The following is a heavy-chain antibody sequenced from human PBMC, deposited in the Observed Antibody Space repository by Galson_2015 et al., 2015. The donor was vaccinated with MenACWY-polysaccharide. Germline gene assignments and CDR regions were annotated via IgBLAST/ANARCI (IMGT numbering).Heavy chain of an antibody. CDR2: INPNNGGT. Sequence: SVKVSCKASGYTFTNYYIHWLRQAPGAGLEWMGWINPNNGGTSYAQRFQGRVTVTRDTSISTAYMELSRLRSDDTAVYYCARDPTTMRGGLNYFDPWGQGTLVTVSS. CDR3: ARDPTTMRGGLNYFDP. J-gene: IGHJ5*02. D-gene: IGHD3-10*01. V-gene: IGHV1-2*02. CDR1: GYTFTNYY.